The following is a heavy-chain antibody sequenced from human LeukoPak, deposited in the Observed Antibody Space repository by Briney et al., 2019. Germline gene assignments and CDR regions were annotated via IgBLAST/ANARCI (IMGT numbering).Heavy chain of an antibody. Sequence: GGSLRLSCAASGFTFSSYAMHWVRQAPGKGLEWVAVISYDGSNKYYADSVKGRFTISRDNSKNTLYLQMNSLRAEDTAVYYCAKESDGYNRFDYWGQGTLVTVSS. CDR3: AKESDGYNRFDY. CDR1: GFTFSSYA. J-gene: IGHJ4*02. D-gene: IGHD5-24*01. CDR2: ISYDGSNK. V-gene: IGHV3-30*01.